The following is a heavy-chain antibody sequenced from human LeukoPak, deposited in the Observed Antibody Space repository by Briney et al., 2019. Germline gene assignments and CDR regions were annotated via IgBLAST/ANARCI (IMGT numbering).Heavy chain of an antibody. J-gene: IGHJ4*02. Sequence: GGSLRLSCAASGFTFSGYWMSWVRQTPEKGLEWVANIKQDGYEKYYVDSVKGRFTISRDNAKNSLYLQMNSLRAEDTAVYYCAKWGVLRDFDYWGQGTLVTVSS. CDR2: IKQDGYEK. CDR3: AKWGVLRDFDY. V-gene: IGHV3-7*03. CDR1: GFTFSGYW. D-gene: IGHD3-10*01.